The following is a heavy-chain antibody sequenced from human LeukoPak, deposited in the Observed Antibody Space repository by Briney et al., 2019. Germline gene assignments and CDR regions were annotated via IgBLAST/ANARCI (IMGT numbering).Heavy chain of an antibody. CDR3: ARGPAPIHYFDY. J-gene: IGHJ4*02. CDR2: VYHSGSA. CDR1: GGSVSGNSPSSYY. D-gene: IGHD2-2*01. V-gene: IGHV4-59*02. Sequence: SETLSLTCNVSGGSVSGNSPSSYYWSWIRQAPGRGLEYIGHVYHSGSANYGPSLRGRVTISLDTSKNQFSLEVTALTAADTAVFYCARGPAPIHYFDYWGQGTLVTVSS.